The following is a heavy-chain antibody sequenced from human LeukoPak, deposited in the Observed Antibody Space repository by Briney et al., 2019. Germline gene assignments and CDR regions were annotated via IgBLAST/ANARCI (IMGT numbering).Heavy chain of an antibody. CDR2: IIPILGIA. D-gene: IGHD3-22*01. CDR1: GGTFSSYA. V-gene: IGHV1-69*04. Sequence: GASVKVSCKASGGTFSSYAISWVRQAPGQGLEWMGRIIPILGIANYAQKFQGRVTITADKSTSTAYMELSSLRSEDTAVYYCARVYYYDSSGYYWFDPWGQGTLVTVSS. J-gene: IGHJ5*02. CDR3: ARVYYYDSSGYYWFDP.